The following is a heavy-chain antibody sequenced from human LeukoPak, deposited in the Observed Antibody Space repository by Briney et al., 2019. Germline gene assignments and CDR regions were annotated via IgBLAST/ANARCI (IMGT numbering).Heavy chain of an antibody. CDR1: GGSFSGYY. V-gene: IGHV4-34*01. D-gene: IGHD1-26*01. Sequence: SETLSLTCAVYGGSFSGYYWSWIRQPPGKGLEWIGEINHSGSTNYSPSLKSRVTISVDTSKNQFSLKLSSVTAADTAVYYCVRDGIVGAINYWGQGTLVTVSS. CDR3: VRDGIVGAINY. J-gene: IGHJ4*02. CDR2: INHSGST.